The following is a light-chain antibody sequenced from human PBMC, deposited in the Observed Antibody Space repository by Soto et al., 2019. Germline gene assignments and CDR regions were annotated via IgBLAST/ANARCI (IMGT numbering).Light chain of an antibody. CDR1: QAISNY. J-gene: IGKJ2*01. V-gene: IGKV1-33*01. CDR2: DAS. CDR3: QQNDNLPYT. Sequence: DIQMTQSPSSLSASVGDRVTITCQASQAISNYLNWYQQKPGKAPKLLIYDASNLETGVPSRFSGSGSGTDFTFTISSLQPEDIATYYCQQNDNLPYTFGQGTKLEIK.